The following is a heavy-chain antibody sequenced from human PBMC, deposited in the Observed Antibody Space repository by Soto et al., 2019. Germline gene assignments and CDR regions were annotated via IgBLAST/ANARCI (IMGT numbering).Heavy chain of an antibody. V-gene: IGHV4-31*03. CDR1: GGSVSSDAYY. D-gene: IGHD5-12*01. J-gene: IGHJ3*02. CDR2: IYYSGST. CDR3: ARARLRAVYAFDI. Sequence: SETPSLTCTVSGGSVSSDAYYWTWIRQRPGKGLEWIGYIYYSGSTYYSPSLKGRLSISLDTSKNQFSLRLISVTAADTAMYYCARARLRAVYAFDIWGQGTMVTV.